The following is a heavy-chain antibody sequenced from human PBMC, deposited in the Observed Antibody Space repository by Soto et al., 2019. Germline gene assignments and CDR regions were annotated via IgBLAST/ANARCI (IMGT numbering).Heavy chain of an antibody. D-gene: IGHD1-1*01. J-gene: IGHJ4*02. CDR2: ISYDGNNK. V-gene: IGHV3-30*18. CDR1: GFTFSSYG. CDR3: AKSVYNWNDGFFDY. Sequence: QVQLVESGGGVVQPGRSLRLSCAASGFTFSSYGMHWVRQAPGKGLQWVAVISYDGNNKYYADTVKVRFTISRDNSKNTLYQQMNSLTAEDTAVYYCAKSVYNWNDGFFDYWGQGTLVTVSS.